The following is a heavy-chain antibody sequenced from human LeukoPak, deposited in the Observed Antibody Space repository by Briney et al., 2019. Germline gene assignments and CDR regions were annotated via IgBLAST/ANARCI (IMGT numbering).Heavy chain of an antibody. V-gene: IGHV1-2*02. CDR1: GYTFSGYY. Sequence: ASVKVSCKASGYTFSGYYMHWVRRAPGQGLEWMGWINPNSGGTNYAQKFQGRVTMTRDTSISTAYMELSRLSSDDTAVYYCARDSCSSTSCLSIDDYWGQGTPVTVSS. CDR2: INPNSGGT. CDR3: ARDSCSSTSCLSIDDY. D-gene: IGHD2-2*01. J-gene: IGHJ4*02.